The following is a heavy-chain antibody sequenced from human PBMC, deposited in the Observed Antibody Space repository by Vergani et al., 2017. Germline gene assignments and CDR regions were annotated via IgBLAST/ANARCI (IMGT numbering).Heavy chain of an antibody. CDR2: ISAYNGNT. Sequence: QVQLVQSGAEVKKPGSSVKVSCKASGGTFSSYGISWVRQAPGQGLEWMGWISAYNGNTNYAQKLQGRVTMTTDTSTSTAYMELRSLRSDDTAVYYCARNRLELRSYYYYGMDVWGQGTTVTVSS. V-gene: IGHV1-18*01. D-gene: IGHD1-7*01. J-gene: IGHJ6*02. CDR3: ARNRLELRSYYYYGMDV. CDR1: GGTFSSYG.